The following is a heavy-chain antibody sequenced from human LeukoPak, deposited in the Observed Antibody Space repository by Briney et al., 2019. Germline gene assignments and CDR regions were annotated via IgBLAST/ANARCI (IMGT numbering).Heavy chain of an antibody. CDR2: ICTSGST. V-gene: IGHV4-4*07. CDR3: ARQGALYCSSTSCWYYFDY. J-gene: IGHJ4*02. CDR1: GGSISSYY. D-gene: IGHD2-2*01. Sequence: SETLSLTCTVSGGSISSYYWSWIRQPAGKGLEWIGRICTSGSTNYNPSLKSRVTISVDTSKNQFSLKLSSVTAADTAVYYCARQGALYCSSTSCWYYFDYWGQGTLVTVSS.